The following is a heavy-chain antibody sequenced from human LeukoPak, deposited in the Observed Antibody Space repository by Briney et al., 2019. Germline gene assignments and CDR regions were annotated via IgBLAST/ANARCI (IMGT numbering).Heavy chain of an antibody. V-gene: IGHV1-69*13. CDR1: GGTFSSYA. J-gene: IGHJ5*02. CDR3: ARGPAGSRATLAS. Sequence: SVKVSCKASGGTFSSYAISWVRQAPGQGLEWMGGIIPIFGTANYAQKFQGRVTITADEPTSTAYMELSSLRSEDTAVYYCARGPAGSRATLASWGQGTLVTVSS. CDR2: IIPIFGTA. D-gene: IGHD6-19*01.